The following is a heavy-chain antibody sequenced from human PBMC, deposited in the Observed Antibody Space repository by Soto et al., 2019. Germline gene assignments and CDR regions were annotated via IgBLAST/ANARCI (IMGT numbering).Heavy chain of an antibody. Sequence: ASVKVSCKASGYTFTGYYMHWVRQAPGQGLEWMGWINPNSGGTNYAQKFQGWVTMTRDTSISTAYMELSRLRSDDTAVYYCAREGDIVVPGLSYYGMDVWGQGTTVTVSS. CDR3: AREGDIVVPGLSYYGMDV. CDR1: GYTFTGYY. D-gene: IGHD2-2*01. V-gene: IGHV1-2*04. CDR2: INPNSGGT. J-gene: IGHJ6*02.